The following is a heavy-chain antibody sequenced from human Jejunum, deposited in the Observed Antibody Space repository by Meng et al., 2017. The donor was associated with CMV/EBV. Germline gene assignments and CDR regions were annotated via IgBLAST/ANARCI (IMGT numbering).Heavy chain of an antibody. CDR1: GYTFTNYG. D-gene: IGHD1-26*01. Sequence: AQLGEAGGEVKKPGASLKVSCKASGYTFTNYGITWVRQAPGQGLEWMGWISAYNGNTNYAQTLQGRVTMTTDTSTSTAYMELRSLRSDDTAVYYCARVEVGITSGDYWGQGTLVTVSS. V-gene: IGHV1-18*01. CDR2: ISAYNGNT. CDR3: ARVEVGITSGDY. J-gene: IGHJ4*02.